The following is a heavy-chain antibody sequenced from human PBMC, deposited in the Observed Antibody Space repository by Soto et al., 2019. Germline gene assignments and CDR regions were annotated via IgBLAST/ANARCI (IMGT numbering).Heavy chain of an antibody. CDR3: TRANWYSEY. CDR2: IYYNGNT. D-gene: IGHD7-27*01. V-gene: IGHV4-59*11. J-gene: IGHJ4*02. CDR1: GGSLSNHY. Sequence: SETLSLTCTVSGGSLSNHYLSWIRQPPGKGLEWIGYIYYNGNTNYNPPLKSRVTMSVDTSKNQISLKLSSVTAADTAVYYCTRANWYSEYWGQGTLVTVSS.